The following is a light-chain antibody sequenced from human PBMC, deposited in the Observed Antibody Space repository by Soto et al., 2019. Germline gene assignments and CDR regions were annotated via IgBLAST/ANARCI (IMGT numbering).Light chain of an antibody. CDR1: QTISSW. Sequence: DIQMTQSPSALTASVGDRVTITCRASQTISSWLAWYQQKPGKAPKLLIYKASTLKSGVPSRFSGSGSGTEFTLTISSLQPDDFATSYCQHYNSYSEALGQGTKVDIK. CDR2: KAS. V-gene: IGKV1-5*03. CDR3: QHYNSYSEA. J-gene: IGKJ1*01.